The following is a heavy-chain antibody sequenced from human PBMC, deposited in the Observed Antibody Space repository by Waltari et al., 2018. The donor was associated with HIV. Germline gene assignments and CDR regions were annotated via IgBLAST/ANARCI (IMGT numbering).Heavy chain of an antibody. CDR3: ARGYGSGSPWYYYYGMDV. J-gene: IGHJ6*02. V-gene: IGHV1-69*01. CDR1: GGTFSSYA. Sequence: QVQLVQSGAEVKKPGSSVKVSCKASGGTFSSYAISWVRQARGHVLEGMGGIIPIFGTANYAQKFQGRVTITADESTSTAYMELSSLRSEDTAVYYCARGYGSGSPWYYYYGMDVWGQGTTVTVSS. D-gene: IGHD3-10*01. CDR2: IIPIFGTA.